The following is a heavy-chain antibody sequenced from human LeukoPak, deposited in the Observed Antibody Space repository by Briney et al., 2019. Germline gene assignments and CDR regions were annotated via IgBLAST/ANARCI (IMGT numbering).Heavy chain of an antibody. V-gene: IGHV3-11*01. D-gene: IGHD5-24*01. CDR1: GFTFSDYY. Sequence: GGSLRLSCAASGFTFSDYYMSWIRQAPGKGLEWVSYISSSGSTIYYADSVKGRFTISRDNAKNSLYLQMNSLRAEDTALYYCAKDMGRWLQYDLFDYWGQGTLVTVSS. CDR3: AKDMGRWLQYDLFDY. CDR2: ISSSGSTI. J-gene: IGHJ4*02.